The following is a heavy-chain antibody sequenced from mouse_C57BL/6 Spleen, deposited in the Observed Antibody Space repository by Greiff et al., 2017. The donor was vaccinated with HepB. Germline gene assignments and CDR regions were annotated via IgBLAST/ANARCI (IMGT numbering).Heavy chain of an antibody. CDR2: IYPGDGDT. D-gene: IGHD2-1*01. Sequence: QVQLQQPGAELVKPGASVKISCKASGYAFSSYWMNWVKQRPGKGLEWIGQIYPGDGDTNYNGKFKGKATLTADKSSSTAYMQLSNLTSEDSAVYFCAGEVYYGNYNAMDYWGQGTSVTVSS. CDR1: GYAFSSYW. J-gene: IGHJ4*01. CDR3: AGEVYYGNYNAMDY. V-gene: IGHV1-80*01.